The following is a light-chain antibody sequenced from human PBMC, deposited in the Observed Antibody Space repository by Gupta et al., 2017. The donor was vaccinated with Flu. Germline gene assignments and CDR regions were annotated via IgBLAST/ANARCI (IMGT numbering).Light chain of an antibody. J-gene: IGKJ2*01. Sequence: EIVLTQSPGTLSLSPGERATLSCRASQSVASNYLAWYQQKPGQAPRLLINGASTRATGIPDRFSGSGSGTEFTLTISRLEPEDFAVYYCQQDGSSPYTFGQGTKLEIK. V-gene: IGKV3-20*01. CDR2: GAS. CDR3: QQDGSSPYT. CDR1: QSVASNY.